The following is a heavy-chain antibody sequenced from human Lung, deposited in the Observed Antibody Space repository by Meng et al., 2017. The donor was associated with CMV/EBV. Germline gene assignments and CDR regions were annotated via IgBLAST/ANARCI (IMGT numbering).Heavy chain of an antibody. CDR2: IWHDGSDT. D-gene: IGHD3/OR15-3a*01. CDR3: VKVGQHRAFDC. J-gene: IGHJ4*02. V-gene: IGHV3-33*06. Sequence: SCAASGFTFSSFDMHWVRQPPGKGPEWVAVIWHDGSDTYYADSVKGRFAISRDNSKNTVYLQMDSLRAEDTAVYYCVKVGQHRAFDCWGQGTQVTVSS. CDR1: GFTFSSFD.